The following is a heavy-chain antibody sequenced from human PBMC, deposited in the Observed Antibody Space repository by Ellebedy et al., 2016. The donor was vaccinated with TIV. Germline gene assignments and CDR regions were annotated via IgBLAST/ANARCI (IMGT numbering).Heavy chain of an antibody. Sequence: MPSETLSLTCSFPGGAISYYYWSWIRQPPGQGLEWIGYVYHTGSTNYNPSLRSRVTLAVGTPKNEFSLKLSSVTTADTAIYYCARDGVEDYFDYWGQGLLVTVSS. V-gene: IGHV4-59*01. CDR2: VYHTGST. D-gene: IGHD3-10*01. CDR1: GGAISYYY. J-gene: IGHJ4*02. CDR3: ARDGVEDYFDY.